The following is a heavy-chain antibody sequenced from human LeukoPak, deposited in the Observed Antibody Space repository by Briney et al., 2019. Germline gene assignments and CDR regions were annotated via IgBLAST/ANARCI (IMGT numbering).Heavy chain of an antibody. V-gene: IGHV4-39*07. Sequence: SETLSLTCTVSGVSISSSNSYWGWIRQPPGKGLEWIGSIYYSGNTYYNPSLKSRVTMSVDTSKNQFSLKLSSVTAADTAVYFCARDDYYDSSGYRNAFDIWGQGTVVTVSS. J-gene: IGHJ3*02. D-gene: IGHD3-22*01. CDR2: IYYSGNT. CDR3: ARDDYYDSSGYRNAFDI. CDR1: GVSISSSNSY.